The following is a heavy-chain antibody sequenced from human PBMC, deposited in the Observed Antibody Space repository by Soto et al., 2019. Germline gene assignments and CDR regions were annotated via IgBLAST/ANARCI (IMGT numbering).Heavy chain of an antibody. CDR3: AREGGLLNWFDP. V-gene: IGHV3-30*03. Sequence: PGGSLRLSCAASGFTFSSYGMHWVRQAPGKGLEWVAVISYDGSNKYYADSVKGRFTISRDNSKNTLYLQMNSLRAEDTAVYYCAREGGLLNWFDPWGQGTLVTVSS. J-gene: IGHJ5*02. CDR1: GFTFSSYG. CDR2: ISYDGSNK.